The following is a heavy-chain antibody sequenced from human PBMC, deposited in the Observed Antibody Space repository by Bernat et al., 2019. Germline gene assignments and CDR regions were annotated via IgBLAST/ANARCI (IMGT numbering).Heavy chain of an antibody. V-gene: IGHV3-23*01. Sequence: EVQLLESGGGLVQPGGSLRLSCAASGFTFSSNAMSWVRQAPGKGLEWVTVISNSGDTTYYADSVKGRFTISRDNSKNTLILQMNSLRVEDTAVYFCARGWTAGSTWSRYFDCWGQGTLVTVSS. J-gene: IGHJ4*02. CDR1: GFTFSSNA. CDR3: ARGWTAGSTWSRYFDC. CDR2: ISNSGDTT. D-gene: IGHD6-13*01.